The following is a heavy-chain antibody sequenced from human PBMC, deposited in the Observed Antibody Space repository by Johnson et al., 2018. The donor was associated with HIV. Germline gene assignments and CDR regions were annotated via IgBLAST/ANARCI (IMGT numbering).Heavy chain of an antibody. CDR2: ISYDGSDK. Sequence: QVQLVESGGGVVQPGRSLRLSCAASGFTFSGYNMHWVRQAPGKGLEWVAVISYDGSDKYYADSVKGRFTISRDDSKNTLYLQMNSLKTEDTAVYYCTTVFIVGATPDAFDIWGQGTMVTVSS. D-gene: IGHD1-26*01. J-gene: IGHJ3*02. CDR1: GFTFSGYN. V-gene: IGHV3-30-3*01. CDR3: TTVFIVGATPDAFDI.